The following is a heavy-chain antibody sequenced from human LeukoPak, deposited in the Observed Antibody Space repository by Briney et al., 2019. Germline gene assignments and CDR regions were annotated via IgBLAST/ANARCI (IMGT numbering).Heavy chain of an antibody. J-gene: IGHJ4*02. CDR1: GFTFSSYW. Sequence: PGGSLRLSCAVSGFTFSSYWMHWVRQAPGKGLVWVSRIDRDGSRINYADSVKRRFSISRDNGKNTLFLQMNSLRAEDAAVYYCVRGNDYGGPHYWGQGTLVTVSP. D-gene: IGHD4-23*01. V-gene: IGHV3-74*01. CDR2: IDRDGSRI. CDR3: VRGNDYGGPHY.